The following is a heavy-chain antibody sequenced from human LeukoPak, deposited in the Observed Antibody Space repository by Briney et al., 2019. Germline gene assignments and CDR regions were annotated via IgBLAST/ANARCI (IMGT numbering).Heavy chain of an antibody. J-gene: IGHJ6*04. Sequence: GGSLRLSCAASGLTFSSYSMNGVRQAPGRGLEWVSSISSSSSYIYYADSVKGGFTISRNNAKNSLYLQMTRLRAEDTAVYYCERDTYSSGWSPYYYYGMDVWGKGTTVTVSS. D-gene: IGHD6-19*01. CDR3: ERDTYSSGWSPYYYYGMDV. V-gene: IGHV3-21*01. CDR1: GLTFSSYS. CDR2: ISSSSSYI.